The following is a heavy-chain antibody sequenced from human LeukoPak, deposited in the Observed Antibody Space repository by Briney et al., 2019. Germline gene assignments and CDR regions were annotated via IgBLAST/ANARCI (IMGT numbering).Heavy chain of an antibody. Sequence: GGSLRLSCAASGFTFSDYYMSWIRQAPGKGLEWVSYISSSGSTIYYADSVKGRFTISRDNAKNSLYLQMNSLRAEDTALYYCAKDPFSSGYYYYFDYWGQGTLVTVSS. D-gene: IGHD3-22*01. J-gene: IGHJ4*02. CDR3: AKDPFSSGYYYYFDY. V-gene: IGHV3-11*01. CDR1: GFTFSDYY. CDR2: ISSSGSTI.